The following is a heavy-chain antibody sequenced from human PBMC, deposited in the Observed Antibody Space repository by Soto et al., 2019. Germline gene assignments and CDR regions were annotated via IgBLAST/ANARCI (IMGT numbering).Heavy chain of an antibody. V-gene: IGHV3-23*01. Sequence: GGSLRLACAVSGFPFSSYVMTWVRQAPGKGLEWVSVISGGGGSTNYAESVKGRFTISRDNSENTLYLQMNSLRAEDTAVYYCAKAVTLVRGINPYSYGLDVWGQGTTVTVSS. J-gene: IGHJ6*02. CDR1: GFPFSSYV. CDR3: AKAVTLVRGINPYSYGLDV. D-gene: IGHD3-10*01. CDR2: ISGGGGST.